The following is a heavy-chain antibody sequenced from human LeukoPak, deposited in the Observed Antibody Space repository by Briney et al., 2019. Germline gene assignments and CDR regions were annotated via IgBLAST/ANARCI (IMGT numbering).Heavy chain of an antibody. CDR3: ARGYSSSSGVDY. CDR2: ISSSSSYI. V-gene: IGHV3-21*01. J-gene: IGHJ4*02. CDR1: GFTFSSYS. Sequence: GRSLRLSCAASGFTFSSYSMNWVRQAPGKGLEWVSSISSSSSYIYYADSVKGRFTISRDNAKNSLYLQMNSLRAEDTAVYYCARGYSSSSGVDYWGQGTLVTVSS. D-gene: IGHD6-6*01.